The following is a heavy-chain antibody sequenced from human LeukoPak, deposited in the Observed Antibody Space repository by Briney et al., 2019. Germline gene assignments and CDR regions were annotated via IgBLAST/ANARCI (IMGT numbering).Heavy chain of an antibody. CDR1: GFTFSSYS. CDR2: ISSSSYI. Sequence: GGSLRLSCAASGFTFSSYSMNWVRQAPGKGLEWVSSISSSSYIYYADSVKGRFTISRDNAKNSLYLQMNSLRAEDTAVYYCARARALEWLLYYFDYWGQGTLVTVSS. J-gene: IGHJ4*02. CDR3: ARARALEWLLYYFDY. D-gene: IGHD3-3*01. V-gene: IGHV3-21*01.